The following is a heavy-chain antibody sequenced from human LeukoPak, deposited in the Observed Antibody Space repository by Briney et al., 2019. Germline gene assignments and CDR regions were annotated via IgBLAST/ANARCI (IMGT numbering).Heavy chain of an antibody. CDR3: AKVYRSRAAAGPYYFDY. V-gene: IGHV3-23*01. CDR1: GFTFSSYA. D-gene: IGHD6-13*01. CDR2: ISGGST. J-gene: IGHJ4*02. Sequence: LSGGSLRLSCAASGFTFSSYAMSWVRQAPVKVLEWVSAISGGSTYYADSVKGRFTISRDNSKNTLYLQMNSLRAEDTAVYYCAKVYRSRAAAGPYYFDYWGQGTLVTVSS.